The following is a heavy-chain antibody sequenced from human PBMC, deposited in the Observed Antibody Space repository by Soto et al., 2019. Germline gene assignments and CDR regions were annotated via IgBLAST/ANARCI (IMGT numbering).Heavy chain of an antibody. D-gene: IGHD6-13*01. J-gene: IGHJ4*02. V-gene: IGHV3-33*01. CDR1: GFTFSSYG. CDR2: IWYDGSNK. CDR3: ARPIAAAATAPDY. Sequence: GGSLRLSCAASGFTFSSYGMHWVRQAPGKGLEWVAVIWYDGSNKYYADSVKGRFTISRDNSKNTLYLQMNSLRAEDTAVYYCARPIAAAATAPDYWGQGTLVTVSS.